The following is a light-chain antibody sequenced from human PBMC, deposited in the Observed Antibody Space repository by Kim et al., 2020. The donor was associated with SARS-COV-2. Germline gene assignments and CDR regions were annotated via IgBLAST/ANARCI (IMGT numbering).Light chain of an antibody. CDR2: GKN. CDR1: SLRSYY. Sequence: VALGQTVRITCQGASLRSYYASWYQQKPGQAPVLVIYGKNNRPSGIPDRFSGSSSGNTASLTITGAQAEDEADYYCNSRDSSGNWVFGGGTKLTVL. J-gene: IGLJ3*02. V-gene: IGLV3-19*01. CDR3: NSRDSSGNWV.